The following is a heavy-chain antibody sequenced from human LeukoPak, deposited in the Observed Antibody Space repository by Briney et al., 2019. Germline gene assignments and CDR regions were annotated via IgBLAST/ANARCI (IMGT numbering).Heavy chain of an antibody. CDR2: IDPSDSYT. Sequence: GESLKSSCKGSGYSFTSSWISWMRQMPGKGLEWMGRIDPSDSYTNYSPSFQGHVTISADKSISTAYLQWSSLKASDTAMYYCARTSWGTTGTSRVPPPKDDWGKGTTVTVPS. CDR1: GYSFTSSW. D-gene: IGHD1-1*01. J-gene: IGHJ6*04. V-gene: IGHV5-10-1*01. CDR3: ARTSWGTTGTSRVPPPKDD.